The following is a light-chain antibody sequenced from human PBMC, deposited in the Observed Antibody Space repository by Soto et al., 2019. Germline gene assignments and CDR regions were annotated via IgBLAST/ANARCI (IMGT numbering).Light chain of an antibody. CDR1: SSNIGSNP. CDR2: DN. CDR3: AAWDASLNGVV. J-gene: IGLJ2*01. Sequence: QSVLTQPPSASGTPGLRVTVSGSGSSSNIGSNPVSWYQLLPGTAPKLLIYDNERPSGVPDRFSGSKSGTSASLAISGLQSEDEADYYCAAWDASLNGVVFGGGTKLTVL. V-gene: IGLV1-44*01.